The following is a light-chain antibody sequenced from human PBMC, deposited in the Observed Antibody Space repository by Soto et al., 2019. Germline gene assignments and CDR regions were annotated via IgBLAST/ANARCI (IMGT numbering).Light chain of an antibody. V-gene: IGKV3-15*01. CDR3: QQYNNGWT. J-gene: IGKJ1*01. CDR1: QSVSSN. Sequence: EIVMTQSAATLSVSPGERATLSCRASQSVSSNLAWYQQKPGQAPRLPVYGASTRATGIPARFSGSGSGTEFTLTISSLQSEDFAVYYCQQYNNGWTFGQGTKVEIK. CDR2: GAS.